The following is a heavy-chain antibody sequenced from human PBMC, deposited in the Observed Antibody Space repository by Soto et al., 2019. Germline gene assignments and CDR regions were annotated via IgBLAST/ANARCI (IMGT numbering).Heavy chain of an antibody. Sequence: ASVKVSCKAPGDTFTSYYLNWVRQAPGQGLEWMGVINPHGGSTKYAQKFQGRVTMTRDTSRSTVYMELRSLRSDDTAIYYCARSSGGNGGIIIAGSKWFDQWGQGTLGDVAS. CDR2: INPHGGST. V-gene: IGHV1-46*01. D-gene: IGHD3-16*02. J-gene: IGHJ5*02. CDR3: ARSSGGNGGIIIAGSKWFDQ. CDR1: GDTFTSYY.